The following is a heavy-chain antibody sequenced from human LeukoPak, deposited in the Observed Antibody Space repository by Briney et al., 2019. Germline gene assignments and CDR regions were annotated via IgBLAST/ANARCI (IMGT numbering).Heavy chain of an antibody. D-gene: IGHD3-10*01. V-gene: IGHV3-74*01. J-gene: IGHJ4*02. Sequence: GGSLRLSCAASGFIFSSYWMHWVRQAPGKGLVWVSRINSDGSSTSYADSVKGRFTISRDNAKNTLYLQMNSLRAEDTAVYYCVRDPDHLRGVHFDYWGQGILVTVSS. CDR2: INSDGSST. CDR1: GFIFSSYW. CDR3: VRDPDHLRGVHFDY.